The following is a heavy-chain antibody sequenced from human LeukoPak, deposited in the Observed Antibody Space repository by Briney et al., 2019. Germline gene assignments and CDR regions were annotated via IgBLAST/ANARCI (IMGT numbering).Heavy chain of an antibody. Sequence: PGGSLRLSCAASGFTFSSYSMNWVRQAPGKGLELVSYISGGSSTIYYADSVKGRFTISRDNAKNSLYLQMKSLRAEDTAVYYCARFLEWDLLNYHNDYSMDVWGKGTTVTVSS. J-gene: IGHJ6*03. CDR3: ARFLEWDLLNYHNDYSMDV. V-gene: IGHV3-48*01. D-gene: IGHD1-26*01. CDR1: GFTFSSYS. CDR2: ISGGSSTI.